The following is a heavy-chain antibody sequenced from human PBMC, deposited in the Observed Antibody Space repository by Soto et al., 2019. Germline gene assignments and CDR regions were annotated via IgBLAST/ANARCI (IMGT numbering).Heavy chain of an antibody. V-gene: IGHV3-30-3*01. CDR2: ISYDGSNK. CDR1: GFTFSSYA. J-gene: IGHJ4*02. CDR3: AKVRAVAGTGLDYFDY. Sequence: GSLRLSCAASGFTFSSYAMHWVRQAPGKGLEWVAVISYDGSNKYYADSVKGRFTISRDNSKNTLYLQMNSLRAEDTAVYYCAKVRAVAGTGLDYFDYWGQGTLVTVSS. D-gene: IGHD6-19*01.